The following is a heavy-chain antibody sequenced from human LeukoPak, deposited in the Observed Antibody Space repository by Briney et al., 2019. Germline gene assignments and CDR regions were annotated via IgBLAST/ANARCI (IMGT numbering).Heavy chain of an antibody. CDR2: MNPNSGNT. CDR3: ARSYGSGSYAFDY. J-gene: IGHJ4*02. D-gene: IGHD3-10*01. Sequence: GASVKVSCKASGYTFTSYDINWVRQATGQGLEWMGWMNPNSGNTDYAQKFRGRVTITRSTSLSTADIEQRTLRSEDTAVYYCARSYGSGSYAFDYWGQGTLVTVSS. V-gene: IGHV1-8*01. CDR1: GYTFTSYD.